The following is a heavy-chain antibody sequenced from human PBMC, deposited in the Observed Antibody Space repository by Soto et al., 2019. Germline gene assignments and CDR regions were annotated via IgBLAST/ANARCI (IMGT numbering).Heavy chain of an antibody. CDR2: IIPIFGTA. V-gene: IGHV1-69*13. CDR3: ARVALDCWSGYYSPEYYYYGMDV. D-gene: IGHD3-3*01. J-gene: IGHJ6*02. CDR1: GRTFSSYA. Sequence: SVKVSCKASGRTFSSYAISWVRQARGQGLEWMGGIIPIFGTANYAQKFQGRVTITADESTSTAYMEMSSLRSEDPAVYYCARVALDCWSGYYSPEYYYYGMDVWGQGTTVTVSS.